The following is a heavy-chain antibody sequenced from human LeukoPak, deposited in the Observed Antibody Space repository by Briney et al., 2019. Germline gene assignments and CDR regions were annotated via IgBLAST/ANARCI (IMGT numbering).Heavy chain of an antibody. CDR3: AKRNSNGWYYFDC. V-gene: IGHV3-66*01. J-gene: IGHJ4*02. D-gene: IGHD6-19*01. CDR1: GFTVSSNY. CDR2: IYSGGST. Sequence: GGSLRLSCAASGFTVSSNYMSWVRQAPGKGLEWVSVIYSGGSTYYADSVKGRFTISRDNAKNSLYLQMNSLRAEDTALYYCAKRNSNGWYYFDCWGQGTLVTVSS.